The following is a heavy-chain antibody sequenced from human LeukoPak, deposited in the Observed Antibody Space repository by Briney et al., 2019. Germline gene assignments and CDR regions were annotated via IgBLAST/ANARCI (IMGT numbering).Heavy chain of an antibody. D-gene: IGHD2-15*01. J-gene: IGHJ4*02. V-gene: IGHV3-23*01. CDR3: AKQLGYCSDGSCYFPY. Sequence: GGSLRLSCAASGFTFSSSAMSWVRQAPGKGLEWVSAISNNGGYTYYADSVQGRFTISRDNSKSTLCLQMNSLRAEDTAVYYCAKQLGYCSDGSCYFPYWGREPWSPSPQ. CDR1: GFTFSSSA. CDR2: ISNNGGYT.